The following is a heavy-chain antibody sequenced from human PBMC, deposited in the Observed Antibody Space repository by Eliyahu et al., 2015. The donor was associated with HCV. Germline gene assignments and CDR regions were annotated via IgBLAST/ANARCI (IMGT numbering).Heavy chain of an antibody. V-gene: IGHV2-5*01. Sequence: QMTLKESGPTLVKPTQTLTLTCTFSGFSLSTSKEGVGWIRQPPGKALEWLALIYWNDDKYYSPSLRNRLTITKDTSKNQVVLTMTTMDPVDTATYYCAHIRIYNWFDPWGQGTLVTVSS. CDR3: AHIRIYNWFDP. J-gene: IGHJ5*02. D-gene: IGHD2/OR15-2a*01. CDR2: IYWNDDK. CDR1: GFSLSTSKEG.